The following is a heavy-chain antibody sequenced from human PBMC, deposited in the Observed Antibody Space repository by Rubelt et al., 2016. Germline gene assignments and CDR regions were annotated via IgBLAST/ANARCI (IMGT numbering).Heavy chain of an antibody. CDR3: ARHPCSGGSCYYYGMDV. D-gene: IGHD2-15*01. J-gene: IGHJ6*02. V-gene: IGHV5-10-1*01. Sequence: EWMGRIDPSDSYTNYSPSFQGHVTISADKSISTAYLQWSSLKASDTAMYYCARHPCSGGSCYYYGMDVWGQGTTVTVSS. CDR2: IDPSDSYT.